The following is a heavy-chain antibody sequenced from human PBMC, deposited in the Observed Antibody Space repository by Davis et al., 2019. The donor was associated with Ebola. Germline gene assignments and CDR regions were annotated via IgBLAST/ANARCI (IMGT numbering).Heavy chain of an antibody. CDR1: GFTFSSYS. J-gene: IGHJ4*02. V-gene: IGHV3-53*01. CDR2: IYAGDNT. CDR3: ARDNYFSY. Sequence: GESLKISCAASGFTFSSYSMNWVRQAPGKGLEWVSVIYAGDNTFYADSVKGRFTISRDNSKNTVFLQISSLRAEDTAVYYCARDNYFSYRGQGTLVTVSS.